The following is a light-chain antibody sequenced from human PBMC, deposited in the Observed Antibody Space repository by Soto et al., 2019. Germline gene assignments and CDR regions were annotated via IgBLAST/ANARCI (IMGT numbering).Light chain of an antibody. CDR2: GAS. J-gene: IGKJ5*01. Sequence: DIQMTQSPSSLSASVGDRVTITCQARQDITNYLNWYQQKPGKAPNLLIYGASNLETGVPSRFSGSGSGTDFTFTISILQAEDIGTYFCQQYDSVFTFGQGTRLEIK. CDR1: QDITNY. V-gene: IGKV1-33*01. CDR3: QQYDSVFT.